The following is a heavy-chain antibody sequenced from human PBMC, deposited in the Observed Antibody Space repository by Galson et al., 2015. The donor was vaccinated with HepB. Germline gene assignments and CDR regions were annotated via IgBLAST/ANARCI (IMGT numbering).Heavy chain of an antibody. CDR1: GFTFSSHG. CDR3: AKDRGGITGTTQY. D-gene: IGHD1-20*01. Sequence: SLRLSCAASGFTFSSHGMHWVRQAPGKGLEWVAVISYDGKNKYYADSVKGRFTISRDNSKNTLYLQMNSLRAEDTAVYYCAKDRGGITGTTQYWGQGTLVTVSS. V-gene: IGHV3-30*18. J-gene: IGHJ4*02. CDR2: ISYDGKNK.